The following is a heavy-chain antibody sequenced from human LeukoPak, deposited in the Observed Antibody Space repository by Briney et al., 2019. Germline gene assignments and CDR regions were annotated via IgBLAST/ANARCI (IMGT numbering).Heavy chain of an antibody. V-gene: IGHV3-23*01. CDR1: GFTFSSYA. Sequence: PGGSLRLSCAASGFTFSSYAMSWVRQAPGKGLEWVSAISGSGGSTYYADSVKGRFTISRDNSKNTLYLQMNSLRAEDTAVYYCAGILTGYYTFPLPFDCWGQGTLVTVSS. D-gene: IGHD3-9*01. J-gene: IGHJ4*02. CDR3: AGILTGYYTFPLPFDC. CDR2: ISGSGGST.